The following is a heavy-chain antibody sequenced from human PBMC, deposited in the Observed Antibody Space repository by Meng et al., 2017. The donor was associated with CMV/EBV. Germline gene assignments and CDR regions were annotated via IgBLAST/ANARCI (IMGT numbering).Heavy chain of an antibody. CDR3: ARDSHCSSTSCPLDY. V-gene: IGHV1-2*02. J-gene: IGHJ4*02. CDR2: INPNSGGT. CDR1: GYTFTGYY. D-gene: IGHD2-2*01. Sequence: ASVKVSCKASGYTFTGYYMHWVRQAPGQGLEWMRWINPNSGGTNYAQKFQGRVTMTRDTSISTAYMELSRLRSDDTAVYYCARDSHCSSTSCPLDYWGQGTLVTVSS.